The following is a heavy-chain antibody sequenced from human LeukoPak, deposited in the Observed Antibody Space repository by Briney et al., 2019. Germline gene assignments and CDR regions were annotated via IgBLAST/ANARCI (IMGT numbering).Heavy chain of an antibody. CDR2: IRGGGGSA. CDR3: ARDPNGDYIGAFDM. J-gene: IGHJ3*02. D-gene: IGHD4-17*01. V-gene: IGHV3-23*01. CDR1: GFTFSAYA. Sequence: GGSLRLSCTASGFTFSAYAMMWVRQVPGKGPEWVSAIRGGGGSAFYADSVKGRFTISRDNSKYTLFLQMNSLRAEDTAVYYCARDPNGDYIGAFDMWGPGTMVTVSS.